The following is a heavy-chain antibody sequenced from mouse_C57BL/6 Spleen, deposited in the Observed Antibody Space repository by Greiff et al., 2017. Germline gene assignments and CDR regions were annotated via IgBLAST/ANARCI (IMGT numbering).Heavy chain of an antibody. V-gene: IGHV1-22*01. D-gene: IGHD2-4*01. Sequence: VQLQQSGPELVQPGASVKMSCKASGYTFTDYNMHWVKQSHGKSLEWIGYINPNNGGTSYNQKFKGKATLTVNKSSSTAYMELRSRTSKYSAVYYCARRGYYDWFAYWGQGTLVTVSA. CDR1: GYTFTDYN. CDR2: INPNNGGT. CDR3: ARRGYYDWFAY. J-gene: IGHJ3*01.